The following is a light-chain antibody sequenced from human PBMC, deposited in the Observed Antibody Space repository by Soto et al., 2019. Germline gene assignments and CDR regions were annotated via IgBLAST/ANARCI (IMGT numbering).Light chain of an antibody. CDR1: SSNIGSNP. CDR3: TTWDDSLNGQV. CDR2: SYN. V-gene: IGLV1-44*01. Sequence: QSVLTQPPSASGTPGQRVTISCSGSSSNIGSNPVNWYQQLPGTAPKLLIYSYNQRPSGVPDRFSGSKSGTSASLAISGLQSEDEADYYCTTWDDSLNGQVFGTGTKV. J-gene: IGLJ1*01.